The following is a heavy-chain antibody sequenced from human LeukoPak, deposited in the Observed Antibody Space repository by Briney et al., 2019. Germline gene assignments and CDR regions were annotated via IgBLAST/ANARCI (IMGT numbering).Heavy chain of an antibody. J-gene: IGHJ4*02. V-gene: IGHV3-30*18. CDR3: ANREYHLPALY. CDR2: ISYDGSNK. D-gene: IGHD2-2*01. Sequence: GGSLRLSCAASGFTFSTYGMHWVRQAPGKGLEWVAVISYDGSNKYYAASVNRRFTISRDNSKNTLYLQMNSLRAEDRAVYYCANREYHLPALYWGQGTLVTVSS. CDR1: GFTFSTYG.